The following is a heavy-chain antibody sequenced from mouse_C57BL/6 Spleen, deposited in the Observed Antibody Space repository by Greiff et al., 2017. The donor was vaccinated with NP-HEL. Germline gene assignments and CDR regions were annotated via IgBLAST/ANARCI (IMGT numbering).Heavy chain of an antibody. CDR2: ISSGSSTI. CDR3: ARDDYDGSYYFDY. Sequence: DVKLVESGGGLVKPGGSLKLSCAASGFTFSDYGMHWVRQAPEKGLEWVAYISSGSSTIYYADTVKGRFTISRDNAKNTLFLQMTSLRSEDTAMYYCARDDYDGSYYFDYWGQGTTLTVSS. J-gene: IGHJ2*01. D-gene: IGHD2-4*01. CDR1: GFTFSDYG. V-gene: IGHV5-17*01.